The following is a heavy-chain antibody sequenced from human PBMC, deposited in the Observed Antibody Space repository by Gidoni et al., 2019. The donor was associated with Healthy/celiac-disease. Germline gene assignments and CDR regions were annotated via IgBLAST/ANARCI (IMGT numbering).Heavy chain of an antibody. V-gene: IGHV4-39*01. CDR2: IYYSGST. CDR1: GCSISSSSYY. Sequence: QLQLQESGPGLVKPSETLSLTCTVSGCSISSSSYYWGWIRQPPGKGLEWIGSIYYSGSTYYNPSLKSRVTISVDTSKNQFSLKLSSVTAADTAVYYCASGGEFYWFDPWGQGTLVTVSS. D-gene: IGHD3-10*01. CDR3: ASGGEFYWFDP. J-gene: IGHJ5*02.